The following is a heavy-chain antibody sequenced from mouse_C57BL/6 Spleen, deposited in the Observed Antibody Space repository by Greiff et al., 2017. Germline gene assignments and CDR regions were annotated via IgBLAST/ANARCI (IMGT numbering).Heavy chain of an antibody. CDR2: ISSGGSYT. D-gene: IGHD1-1*01. CDR1: GFTFSSYG. J-gene: IGHJ2*01. Sequence: DVKLVESGGDLVKPGGSLKLSCAASGFTFSSYGMSWVRQTPDKRLEWVATISSGGSYTYYPDSVKGRFTISRDNAKNTLYLQMSSLKSEDTAMYYCARHKDYYGSSFYYFDYWGQGTTLTVSS. V-gene: IGHV5-6*02. CDR3: ARHKDYYGSSFYYFDY.